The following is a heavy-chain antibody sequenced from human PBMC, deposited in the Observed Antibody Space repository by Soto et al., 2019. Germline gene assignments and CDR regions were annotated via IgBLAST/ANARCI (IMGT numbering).Heavy chain of an antibody. CDR1: GYTFTSYY. V-gene: IGHV1-46*03. J-gene: IGHJ4*02. CDR2: INPSGGST. D-gene: IGHD1-1*01. CDR3: SRGYPPRDQLGNLPGAF. Sequence: QVQLVQSGAEVMQPGASVKVSCKASGYTFTSYYIQWVRQAPGQGLEWMGIINPSGGSTNYAQKSQGRGTMTRDTSTSTVYMELSSLRSEDTARYYFSRGYPPRDQLGNLPGAFWGQGTLVTVSS.